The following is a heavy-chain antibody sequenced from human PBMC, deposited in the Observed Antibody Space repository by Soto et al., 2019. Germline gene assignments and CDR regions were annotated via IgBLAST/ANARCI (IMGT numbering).Heavy chain of an antibody. Sequence: PSETLSLTCTVSGGPIRRRGYYWSWIRHRPGEGLEWIGFFYYSGITDYNPSLRSRVTISADTSRNQVFLNMYSVTAADTAVYYCARLFTVTTNHFDPWGQGTLVTVSS. V-gene: IGHV4-31*03. CDR2: FYYSGIT. CDR1: GGPIRRRGYY. CDR3: ARLFTVTTNHFDP. J-gene: IGHJ5*02. D-gene: IGHD4-4*01.